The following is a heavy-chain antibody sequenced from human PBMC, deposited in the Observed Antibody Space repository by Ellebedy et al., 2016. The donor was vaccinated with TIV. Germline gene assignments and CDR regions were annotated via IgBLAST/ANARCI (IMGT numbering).Heavy chain of an antibody. D-gene: IGHD2-21*02. Sequence: AASVKVSCKASGYTFTGYYIHWVRQAPGQGLEWMGWINPKNGGTNYAQKFQGRVTMTRDTSISTAYMELSWLRSDDTAVYYWARDGACGGDCYGDNYWGQGSLVTVSS. CDR3: ARDGACGGDCYGDNY. J-gene: IGHJ4*02. CDR2: INPKNGGT. CDR1: GYTFTGYY. V-gene: IGHV1-2*02.